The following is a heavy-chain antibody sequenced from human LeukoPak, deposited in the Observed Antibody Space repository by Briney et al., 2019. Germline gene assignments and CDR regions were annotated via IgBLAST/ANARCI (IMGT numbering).Heavy chain of an antibody. D-gene: IGHD2-15*01. Sequence: AGRSLRLSCAASGFTFSSYGMHWVRQAPGKGLEWAAVIWYDGSNKYYADSVKGRFTISRDNSKNTLYLQMNSLRAEDTAVYYCARDNSCSGGSCSFYYGMDVWGQGTTVTVSS. CDR2: IWYDGSNK. J-gene: IGHJ6*02. CDR3: ARDNSCSGGSCSFYYGMDV. V-gene: IGHV3-33*01. CDR1: GFTFSSYG.